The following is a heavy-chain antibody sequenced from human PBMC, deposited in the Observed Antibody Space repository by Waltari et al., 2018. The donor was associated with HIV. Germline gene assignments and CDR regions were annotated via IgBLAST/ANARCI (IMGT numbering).Heavy chain of an antibody. CDR2: IKDDGSEK. V-gene: IGHV3-7*01. J-gene: IGHJ6*02. D-gene: IGHD1-26*01. CDR3: ARIGTFPHNYAIDF. Sequence: EVQLMEPGGGLVQSGGSLRLPCAASGFTLTDYWMSWVRQTPGKGLEWVAYIKDDGSEKYYMGSVKGRFTISRDNAKNSMFLQMNSLRAEDTAVYYCARIGTFPHNYAIDFWGQGTTVTVSS. CDR1: GFTLTDYW.